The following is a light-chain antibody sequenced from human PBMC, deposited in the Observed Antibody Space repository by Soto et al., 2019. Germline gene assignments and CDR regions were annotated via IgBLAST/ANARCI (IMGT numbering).Light chain of an antibody. V-gene: IGKV3-20*01. J-gene: IGKJ1*01. CDR3: QQYGATPGT. CDR1: QSVTNSY. CDR2: GAS. Sequence: EIVLTQSPDTLSLSPGERVTLSCRASQSVTNSYLAWYQQKPGQGPRLLIHGASSRAPGTPDRFSGSGSGTDFTLTISRLEPEDFAVYYCQQYGATPGTFGQGTKLDIK.